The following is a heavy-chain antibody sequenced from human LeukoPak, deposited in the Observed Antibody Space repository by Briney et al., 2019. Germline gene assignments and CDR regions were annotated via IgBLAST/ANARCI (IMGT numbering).Heavy chain of an antibody. CDR3: AKGATGGSYYFDY. J-gene: IGHJ4*02. CDR1: GFTFSSYA. Sequence: GGSLRLSCAASGFTFSSYAMNWVRQAPGKGLEWVSGISGSGGSTYYADSLKGRFTISRDNSRNTLYLQMNSLRADDTAVYYCAKGATGGSYYFDYWAREPWSPSPQ. D-gene: IGHD1-26*01. CDR2: ISGSGGST. V-gene: IGHV3-23*01.